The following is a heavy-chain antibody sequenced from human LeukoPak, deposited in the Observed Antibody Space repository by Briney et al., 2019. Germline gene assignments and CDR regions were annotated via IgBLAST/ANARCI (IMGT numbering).Heavy chain of an antibody. Sequence: GGSLRLSCAASGFTFSSYSMNWVRQAPGKGLKWVSPISSSSSYIYYADSVKGRFTISRDNAKNSLYLQMNSLRAEDTAVYYCARVGCTNGVCYIHGVYYYYGMDVWGQGTTVTVSS. CDR1: GFTFSSYS. D-gene: IGHD2-8*01. J-gene: IGHJ6*02. CDR3: ARVGCTNGVCYIHGVYYYYGMDV. V-gene: IGHV3-21*01. CDR2: ISSSSSYI.